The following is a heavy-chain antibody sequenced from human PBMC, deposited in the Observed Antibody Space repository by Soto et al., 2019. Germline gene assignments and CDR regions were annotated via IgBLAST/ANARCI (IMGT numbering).Heavy chain of an antibody. D-gene: IGHD3-10*01. CDR1: GFTFGSYD. CDR2: ISSSGSTI. V-gene: IGHV3-48*03. CDR3: AREVRVRFDY. J-gene: IGHJ4*02. Sequence: EVQLVESGGGLVQPGGSLRLSCAASGFTFGSYDMNWVRQAPGKGLEWVSYISSSGSTIYYADSVKGRFTISRDNAKNSLYLQMNSLRAEDTAVYYCAREVRVRFDYWGQGTLVTVSS.